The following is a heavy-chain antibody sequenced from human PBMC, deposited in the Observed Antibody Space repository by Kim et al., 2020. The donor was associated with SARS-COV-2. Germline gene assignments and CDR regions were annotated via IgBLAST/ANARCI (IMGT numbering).Heavy chain of an antibody. CDR2: ISASGGST. CDR3: AKGGWACARGYFDY. Sequence: GGSLRLSCAASGFTFRSYAMRWVRQAPGKGLEWVSVISASGGSTYYADSVKGRFTISRDNSKNTLYLQMNSLRAEDTAIYYCAKGGWACARGYFDYWGQGTLVTVSS. V-gene: IGHV3-23*01. CDR1: GFTFRSYA. D-gene: IGHD1-26*01. J-gene: IGHJ4*02.